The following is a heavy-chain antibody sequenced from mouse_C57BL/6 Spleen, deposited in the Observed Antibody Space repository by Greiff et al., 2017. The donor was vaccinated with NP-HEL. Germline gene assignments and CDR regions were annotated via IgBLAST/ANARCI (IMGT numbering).Heavy chain of an antibody. CDR2: IYPGDGET. CDR3: ASPYGNYLAWFAY. Sequence: QVQLKQSGPELVKPGASVKISCKASGYAFSSSWMNWVKQRPGKGLEWIGRIYPGDGETNYNGKFKGKATLTADKSSSTAYMQISSLTSEDSAVYFWASPYGNYLAWFAYWGQGTLVTVSA. CDR1: GYAFSSSW. V-gene: IGHV1-82*01. D-gene: IGHD2-1*01. J-gene: IGHJ3*01.